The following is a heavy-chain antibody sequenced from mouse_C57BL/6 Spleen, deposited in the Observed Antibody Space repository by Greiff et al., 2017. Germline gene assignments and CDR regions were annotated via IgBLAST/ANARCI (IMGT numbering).Heavy chain of an antibody. CDR3: ARPYGYDAYYFDY. J-gene: IGHJ2*01. D-gene: IGHD2-2*01. CDR1: GFTFSSYG. V-gene: IGHV5-6*01. Sequence: EVQGVESGGDLVKPGGSLKLSCAASGFTFSSYGMSWVRQTPDKRLEWVATISSGGSYTYYPDSVKGRFTISRDNAKNTLYLQMSSLKSEDTAMYYCARPYGYDAYYFDYWGQGTTLTVSS. CDR2: ISSGGSYT.